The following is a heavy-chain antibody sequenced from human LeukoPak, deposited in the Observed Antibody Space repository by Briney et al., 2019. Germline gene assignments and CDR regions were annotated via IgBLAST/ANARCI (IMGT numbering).Heavy chain of an antibody. CDR3: ARGRYYYDSSGLLDYYYMDV. J-gene: IGHJ6*03. V-gene: IGHV1-69*13. CDR2: IIPIFGTA. CDR1: GGTFSSYA. D-gene: IGHD3-22*01. Sequence: SVKVSCTASGGTFSSYAISWVRQAPGQGLEWMGGIIPIFGTANYAQKFQGRVTITADESTSTAYMELSSLRSGDTAVYYCARGRYYYDSSGLLDYYYMDVWGKGTTVTISS.